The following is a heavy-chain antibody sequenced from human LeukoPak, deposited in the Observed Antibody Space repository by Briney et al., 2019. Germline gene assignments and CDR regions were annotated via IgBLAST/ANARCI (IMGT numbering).Heavy chain of an antibody. CDR3: ARPSSYSSAWGSDH. J-gene: IGHJ4*02. D-gene: IGHD6-19*01. V-gene: IGHV3-7*01. CDR2: ISEGGSQK. Sequence: PGGSLRLSCVTSGFTFSSYWMSWVRQAPGKGLEWVANISEGGSQKNYVDSMKGRLTISRDNAKNSVYLQMDSLRVDDTAVYYCARPSSYSSAWGSDHWGQGTLVTVRS. CDR1: GFTFSSYW.